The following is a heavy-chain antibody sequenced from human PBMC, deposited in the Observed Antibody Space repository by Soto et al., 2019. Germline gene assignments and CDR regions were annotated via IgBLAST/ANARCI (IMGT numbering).Heavy chain of an antibody. CDR1: GYTFSSYG. J-gene: IGHJ5*02. V-gene: IGHV1-18*01. D-gene: IGHD5-12*01. Sequence: QVQLVQSGAEVKEPGASVRVSCKASGYTFSSYGFSWVRQAPGQGLEWVAWISANSGDTKYAQKFQGRVTMTTDTSTTTAYLELRSLRSDDTAVYYCARHHGPTTSENWFDPWGQGTLVTVSS. CDR3: ARHHGPTTSENWFDP. CDR2: ISANSGDT.